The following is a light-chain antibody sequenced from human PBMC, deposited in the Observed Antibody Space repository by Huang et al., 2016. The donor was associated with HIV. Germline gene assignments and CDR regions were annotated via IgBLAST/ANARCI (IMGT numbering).Light chain of an antibody. CDR2: GAS. J-gene: IGKJ1*01. V-gene: IGKV3D-15*01. CDR1: QGVSNN. Sequence: EIVMTQSPATLSVSPGERATLSCRASQGVSNNIAWYQQKPGQPPRLLIHGASTRATGIAAKFSGRGSGTDFTLTITRLQPEDSAVYYCQHYNNWPPWTFGPGTQVEI. CDR3: QHYNNWPPWT.